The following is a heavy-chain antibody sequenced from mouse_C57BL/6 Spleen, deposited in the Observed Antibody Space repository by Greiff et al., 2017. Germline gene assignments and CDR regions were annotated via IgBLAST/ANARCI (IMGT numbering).Heavy chain of an antibody. J-gene: IGHJ1*03. CDR2: IYPRSGNT. CDR3: ARKGLGRYFDV. D-gene: IGHD4-1*01. CDR1: GYTFTSYG. V-gene: IGHV1-81*01. Sequence: VQLQQSGAELARPGASVTLSCKASGYTFTSYGISWVKQRTGQGLEWIGEIYPRSGNTYYNEKFKGKATLTADKSSSTAYMELRSLTSEDSAVYFCARKGLGRYFDVWGTGTTVTVSS.